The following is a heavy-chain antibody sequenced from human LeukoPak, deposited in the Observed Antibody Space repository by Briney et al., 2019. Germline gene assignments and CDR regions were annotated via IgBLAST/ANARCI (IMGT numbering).Heavy chain of an antibody. CDR1: GFTFSSYA. Sequence: GGSLRLSCAASGFTFSSYAMSWVRQAPGKGLEWVSAISGSGGSTYYADSVKGRFTISRDNSKNTLYLQMNSLRAEDTAVYYCAKEGGVYGSGSYEFDYWGQGTLVTVSS. D-gene: IGHD3-10*01. J-gene: IGHJ4*02. CDR3: AKEGGVYGSGSYEFDY. CDR2: ISGSGGST. V-gene: IGHV3-23*01.